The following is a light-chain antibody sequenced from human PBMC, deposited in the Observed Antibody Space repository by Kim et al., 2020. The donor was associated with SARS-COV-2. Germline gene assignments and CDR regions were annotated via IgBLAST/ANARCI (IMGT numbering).Light chain of an antibody. CDR2: QDS. Sequence: GSPGQTASITCSGDKLGDKYACWYQQKPGQSPVLVIYQDSTRPSGIPERFSGSNSGNTATLTISGTQAMDEADYYCQAWDSSTAVFGGGTQLTVL. V-gene: IGLV3-1*01. CDR1: KLGDKY. J-gene: IGLJ3*02. CDR3: QAWDSSTAV.